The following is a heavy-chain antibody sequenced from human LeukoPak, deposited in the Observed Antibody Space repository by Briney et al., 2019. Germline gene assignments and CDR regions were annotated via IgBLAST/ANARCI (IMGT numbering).Heavy chain of an antibody. V-gene: IGHV4-59*01. Sequence: PSGTLSLTCTVSGGSTSSYYWSWIRQPPGKGLEWIGYIYYSGSTNYKSSLKSRVTISVDTSKNQFSLKLSSVTAADTAVYYCARTTEGGYSYGYFYYYYMDVWGKGTTVTISS. D-gene: IGHD5-18*01. CDR3: ARTTEGGYSYGYFYYYYMDV. CDR1: GGSTSSYY. CDR2: IYYSGST. J-gene: IGHJ6*03.